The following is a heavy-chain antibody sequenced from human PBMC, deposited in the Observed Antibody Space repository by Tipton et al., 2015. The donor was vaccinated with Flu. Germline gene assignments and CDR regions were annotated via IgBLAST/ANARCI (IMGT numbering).Heavy chain of an antibody. CDR2: IGTAGDT. J-gene: IGHJ5*02. CDR1: GFTFSSYA. Sequence: AVSGFTFSSYAMHWVRQATGKGLEWVSAIGTAGDTYYPGSVKGRFTISRENAKNSLYLQMNSLRAGDTAVYYCARGRTRGFDPWGQGTLVTVSS. V-gene: IGHV3-13*01. CDR3: ARGRTRGFDP.